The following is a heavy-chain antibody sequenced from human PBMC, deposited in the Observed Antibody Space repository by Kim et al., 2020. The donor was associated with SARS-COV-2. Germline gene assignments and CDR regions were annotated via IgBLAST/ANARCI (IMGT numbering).Heavy chain of an antibody. CDR3: TTSMVRGVIYTYYFDY. D-gene: IGHD3-10*01. V-gene: IGHV3-15*01. Sequence: PVKGRFTISRDDSKNTLYLQMNSLKTEDTAVYYCTTSMVRGVIYTYYFDYWGQGTLVTVSS. J-gene: IGHJ4*02.